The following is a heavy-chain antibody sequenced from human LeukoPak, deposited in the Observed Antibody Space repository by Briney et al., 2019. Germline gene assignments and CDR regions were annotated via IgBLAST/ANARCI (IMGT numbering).Heavy chain of an antibody. V-gene: IGHV1-69*13. CDR2: IIPIFDTP. J-gene: IGHJ4*02. CDR1: GGIFSSYA. CDR3: ARGGRGRYCSATSCPGV. D-gene: IGHD2-2*01. Sequence: GASVKVSCKASGGIFSSYAIIWVRQAPGQGLEWMGDIIPIFDTPNYAQKFQGRVTITADESTSTAYMELSSLRSEDTAVYYCARGGRGRYCSATSCPGVWGQGTLVTVSS.